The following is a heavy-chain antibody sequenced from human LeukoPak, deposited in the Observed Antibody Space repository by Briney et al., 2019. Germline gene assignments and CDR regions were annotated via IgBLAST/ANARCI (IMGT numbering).Heavy chain of an antibody. CDR1: GYTFTSYD. J-gene: IGHJ5*02. Sequence: ASVKVSCKASGYTFTSYDINWVRQAPGQGLEWMGRINPNSGGTNYAQKFQGRVTMTRDTSISTAYMELSRLRSDDTAVYYCARDPLVGVRITGTVWFDPWGQGTLVTVSS. V-gene: IGHV1-2*06. D-gene: IGHD1-7*01. CDR2: INPNSGGT. CDR3: ARDPLVGVRITGTVWFDP.